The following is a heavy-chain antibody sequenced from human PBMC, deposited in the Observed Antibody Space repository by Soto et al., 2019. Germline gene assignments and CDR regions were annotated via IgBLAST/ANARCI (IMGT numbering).Heavy chain of an antibody. Sequence: QVQLVQSGDEEKKPGASVKVSCKASGYTFTSYDINWVRQATGQGLEWMGWMNPNSGNTGYAQKFQGRVTMTRNTSISTAYMELSSLRSEDTAVYYCARGTHYGVNNWFDPWGQGTLVTVSS. CDR2: MNPNSGNT. D-gene: IGHD4-17*01. J-gene: IGHJ5*02. CDR1: GYTFTSYD. V-gene: IGHV1-8*01. CDR3: ARGTHYGVNNWFDP.